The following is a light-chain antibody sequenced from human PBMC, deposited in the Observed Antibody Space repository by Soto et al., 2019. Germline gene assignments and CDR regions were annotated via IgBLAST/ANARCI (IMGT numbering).Light chain of an antibody. J-gene: IGKJ2*01. CDR1: QSVSNNY. V-gene: IGKV3-20*01. Sequence: EVVLTQSPGTLSLSPGERATLSYRASQSVSNNYLAWYQQKPGQSPKLLIFGSSDRATSIPDRFNGSGSGTDFTLTISSLEPEDFAVYYCQQYGSSPPYTFGQGTKLEIK. CDR2: GSS. CDR3: QQYGSSPPYT.